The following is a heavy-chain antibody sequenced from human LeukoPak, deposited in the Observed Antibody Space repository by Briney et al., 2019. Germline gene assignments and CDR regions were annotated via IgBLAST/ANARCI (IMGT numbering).Heavy chain of an antibody. V-gene: IGHV4-4*02. CDR1: GGSISSSNW. J-gene: IGHJ4*02. D-gene: IGHD3-22*01. Sequence: PSETLSLTCAVSGGSISSSNWWSWVRQPPGKGLEWIGEINHSGSTNYNPSLKSRVTISVDTSKNQFSLKLSSVTAADTAVYYCARGEVRRSRITMIVVVTPGFDYWGQGTLVTVSS. CDR2: INHSGST. CDR3: ARGEVRRSRITMIVVVTPGFDY.